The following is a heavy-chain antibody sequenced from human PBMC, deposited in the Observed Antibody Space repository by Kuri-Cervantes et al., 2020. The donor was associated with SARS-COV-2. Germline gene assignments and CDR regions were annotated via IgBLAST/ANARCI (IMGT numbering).Heavy chain of an antibody. CDR2: INPNGGGT. CDR1: GYTFIDYH. Sequence: ASVKVSCKASGYTFIDYHMHWVRQAPGQGLGWMGWINPNGGGTNYAQKFQGRVTMTSDTSIDTAYMELSGLRSDDTAVYYCAKIAVGVPVVADAFNFWGQGTLVTVSS. J-gene: IGHJ3*01. V-gene: IGHV1-2*02. D-gene: IGHD2-21*01. CDR3: AKIAVGVPVVADAFNF.